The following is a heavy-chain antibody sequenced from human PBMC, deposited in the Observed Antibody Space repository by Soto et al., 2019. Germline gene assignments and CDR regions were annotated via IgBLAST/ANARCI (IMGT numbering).Heavy chain of an antibody. CDR1: GDSVSSGDYY. V-gene: IGHV4-61*08. CDR2: IYFSGRT. CDR3: ARVPIDTYMIYWSDP. J-gene: IGHJ5*02. D-gene: IGHD3-16*01. Sequence: SETLSLTCTVSGDSVSSGDYYWTWIRQPPGKGLEWVGHIYFSGRTNYIPSLESRVTISLDTSKNQFSLKLTSVTAADTAVYYCARVPIDTYMIYWSDPWGQGXLVTVHS.